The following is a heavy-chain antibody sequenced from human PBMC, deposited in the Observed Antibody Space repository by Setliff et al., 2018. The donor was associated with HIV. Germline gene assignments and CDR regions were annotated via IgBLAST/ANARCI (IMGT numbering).Heavy chain of an antibody. CDR3: ARGKVLRGNILYY. V-gene: IGHV1-3*04. Sequence: GASVKVSCKASGYNFTSYAMHWVRQAPGQRLEWMGWINTGNGNTKYSQRFQGRVTITRDTSASTAYMDLSSLRSEDTAVYYCARGKVLRGNILYYWGQGTLVTVSS. D-gene: IGHD2-8*01. J-gene: IGHJ4*02. CDR2: INTGNGNT. CDR1: GYNFTSYA.